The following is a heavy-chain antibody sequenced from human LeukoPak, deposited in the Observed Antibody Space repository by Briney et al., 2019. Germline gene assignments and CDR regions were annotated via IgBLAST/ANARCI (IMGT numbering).Heavy chain of an antibody. CDR2: IYYNGST. J-gene: IGHJ3*02. Sequence: PSDPLTLLCTVSGRSISSSRYHWRWIRKPPGKVLEWFGSIYYNGSTYYNPSLKSRVTISVDPSKNQCSLKLSSVTAADTAVYYCARDRGMMIVVVDGRNAFDIWGQGTMVTVSS. CDR3: ARDRGMMIVVVDGRNAFDI. CDR1: GRSISSSRYH. V-gene: IGHV4-39*07. D-gene: IGHD3-22*01.